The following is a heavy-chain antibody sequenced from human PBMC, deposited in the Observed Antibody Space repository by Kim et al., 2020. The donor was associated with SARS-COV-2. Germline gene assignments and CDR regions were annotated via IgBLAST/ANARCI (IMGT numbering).Heavy chain of an antibody. V-gene: IGHV4-34*01. Sequence: LKSRVTISVDTSKNQFSLKLGSVTAADTAVYYCARVGRSIVGAKNPFDYWGQGTLVTVSS. CDR3: ARVGRSIVGAKNPFDY. J-gene: IGHJ4*02. D-gene: IGHD1-26*01.